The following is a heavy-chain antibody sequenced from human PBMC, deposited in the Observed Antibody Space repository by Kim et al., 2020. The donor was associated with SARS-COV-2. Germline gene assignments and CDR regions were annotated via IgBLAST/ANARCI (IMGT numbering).Heavy chain of an antibody. Sequence: GGSLRLSCAASGFTFSSYVMSWVRQAPGKGLEWVSAISGSGGSTYYADSVKGRFTTSRDNSKNTLYLQMNSLRAEDTAVYYCAKDPAANPYYFYYYMDVWGKGTTVTVTS. V-gene: IGHV3-23*01. CDR1: GFTFSSYV. D-gene: IGHD2-2*01. CDR2: ISGSGGST. J-gene: IGHJ6*03. CDR3: AKDPAANPYYFYYYMDV.